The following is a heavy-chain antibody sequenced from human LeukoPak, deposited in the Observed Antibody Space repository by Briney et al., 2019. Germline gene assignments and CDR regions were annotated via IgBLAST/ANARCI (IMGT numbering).Heavy chain of an antibody. CDR2: ISGSGGST. Sequence: GGSLRLSCAASGFTFSSYAMSWVRQAPGKGLEWVSAISGSGGSTYYADSVKGRFTISRDNSKNTLYLQMNSLRAEDTAVYYCARAAGQRSTYYYYMDVWGKGTTVTVSS. CDR3: ARAAGQRSTYYYYMDV. CDR1: GFTFSSYA. D-gene: IGHD6-13*01. J-gene: IGHJ6*03. V-gene: IGHV3-23*01.